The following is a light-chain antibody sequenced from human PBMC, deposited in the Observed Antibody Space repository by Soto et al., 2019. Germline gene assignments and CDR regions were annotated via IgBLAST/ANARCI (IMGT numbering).Light chain of an antibody. CDR2: GAS. CDR1: QSVGGS. V-gene: IGKV3-15*01. J-gene: IGKJ1*01. Sequence: EIVMTQSPATLSVSPGERATLSCRASQSVGGSLAWYQQKPGRAPRLLIYGASTRATGIPARFSGSGSGTEFTLTISSLHSEDFAVYYCQQYNTWFRTFGQGTKVDIK. CDR3: QQYNTWFRT.